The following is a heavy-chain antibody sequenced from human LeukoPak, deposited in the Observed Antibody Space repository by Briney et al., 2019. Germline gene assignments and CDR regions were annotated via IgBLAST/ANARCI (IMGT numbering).Heavy chain of an antibody. D-gene: IGHD3-10*01. V-gene: IGHV4-34*01. CDR1: GGSFSGYY. CDR2: INHSGST. CDR3: ARGGKGFRATMVRGAHPYYYYYMDV. Sequence: SETLSLTCAVYGGSFSGYYWSWIRQPPGKGLEWIGEINHSGSTNYNPSLKGRVTISVDTSKNQFSLKLSSVTAADTAVYYCARGGKGFRATMVRGAHPYYYYYMDVWGKGTTVTVSS. J-gene: IGHJ6*03.